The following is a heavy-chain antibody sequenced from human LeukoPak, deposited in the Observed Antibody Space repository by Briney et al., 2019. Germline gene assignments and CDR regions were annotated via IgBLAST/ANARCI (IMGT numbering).Heavy chain of an antibody. CDR1: GFPFSSYE. CDR2: IDSSGITI. Sequence: GGSLRLSCAGSGFPFSSYEMNWLRQAPGKGLEWVSHIDSSGITIYYGDSVKGRFTISRDNAKNSIYLQMDSLRVEDTAIYYCARDSVGDLLDYWGQGTPVNVSS. V-gene: IGHV3-48*03. J-gene: IGHJ4*02. D-gene: IGHD4-17*01. CDR3: ARDSVGDLLDY.